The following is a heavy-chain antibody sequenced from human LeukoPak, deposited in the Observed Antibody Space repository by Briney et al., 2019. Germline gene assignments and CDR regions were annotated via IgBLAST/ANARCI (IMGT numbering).Heavy chain of an antibody. CDR1: GYSISSGYY. CDR2: IYHGGST. V-gene: IGHV4-38-2*01. J-gene: IGHJ4*02. Sequence: SETLSLTCAVSGYSISSGYYWGWIRQPPGKGLEWIGSIYHGGSTYYNPSLKSRVTISVDTSKNQFSLKLSSVTAADTAVYYCASPYSSRGRYFDYWGQGTLVTVSS. D-gene: IGHD6-19*01. CDR3: ASPYSSRGRYFDY.